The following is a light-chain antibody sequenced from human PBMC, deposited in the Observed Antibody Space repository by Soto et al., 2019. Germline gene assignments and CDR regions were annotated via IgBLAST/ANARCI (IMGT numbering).Light chain of an antibody. CDR2: GAS. Sequence: EIVLTQSPGTLSLSPGERATLSCRASQSVPSNYLAWYQHKAGQAPRLLIYGASSRATGVPDRFSGSGSGTDFTHTISRLEPGDFAVYYCQQYGRAFGQGTKVEIK. CDR3: QQYGRA. V-gene: IGKV3-20*01. CDR1: QSVPSNY. J-gene: IGKJ1*01.